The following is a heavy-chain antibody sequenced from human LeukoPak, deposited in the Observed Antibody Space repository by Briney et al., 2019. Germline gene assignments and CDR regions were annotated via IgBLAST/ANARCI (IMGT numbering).Heavy chain of an antibody. CDR1: GNTFSNSG. J-gene: IGHJ4*02. V-gene: IGHV1-18*04. CDR2: TSYNGNT. Sequence: GPSVKVSCRAPGNTFSNSGISGGRKAPGLGLDWMGWTSYNGNTNYAQKFQDRVTMTTDTSTTTAYMELRSLESDDTAVYYCARHSGSGWQALGYWGQGTLVTVSS. D-gene: IGHD6-19*01. CDR3: ARHSGSGWQALGY.